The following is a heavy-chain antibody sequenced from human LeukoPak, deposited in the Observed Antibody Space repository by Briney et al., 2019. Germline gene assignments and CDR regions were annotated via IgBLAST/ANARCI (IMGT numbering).Heavy chain of an antibody. J-gene: IGHJ4*02. Sequence: TSETLSLTCTVSGGSISGYYWSWIRQPPGKGLEWIGDIYYSGSTKYNPSLKSRVTISVDTSQNQFSLKLTSVTAADTAVYYCAKEGGEGSSWHYDYWGQGTLVTVSS. V-gene: IGHV4-59*01. CDR1: GGSISGYY. CDR2: IYYSGST. CDR3: AKEGGEGSSWHYDY. D-gene: IGHD1-7*01.